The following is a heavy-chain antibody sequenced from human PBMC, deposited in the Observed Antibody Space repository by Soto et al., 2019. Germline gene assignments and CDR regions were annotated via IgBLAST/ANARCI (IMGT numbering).Heavy chain of an antibody. Sequence: QVQLQQSGPGLVKPSETLSLTCSVSSGPSSSHNWGWIRQPPGRGLEWIGYVYSTGGTSYNPSLKRRATISADTSTNHISLTLTSVTAADTAVYYCVRQGIGNLHGLVDVWGQGTTVRVSS. CDR1: SGPSSSHN. CDR2: VYSTGGT. CDR3: VRQGIGNLHGLVDV. V-gene: IGHV4-59*08. D-gene: IGHD1-1*01. J-gene: IGHJ6*02.